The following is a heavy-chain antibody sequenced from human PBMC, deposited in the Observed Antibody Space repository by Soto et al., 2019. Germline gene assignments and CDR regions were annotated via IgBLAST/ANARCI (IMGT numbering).Heavy chain of an antibody. Sequence: SETLSLTCAVSSGSISSSNWWSWVRQPPGKGLEWIGEIYHSGSTNYNPTLKSRVTISVDKSKNQFSLKLSSVTAADTAVYNWARRNRLGYCSGGSCSYLFDYWGQGTLVTVSS. V-gene: IGHV4-4*02. CDR3: ARRNRLGYCSGGSCSYLFDY. D-gene: IGHD2-15*01. J-gene: IGHJ4*02. CDR2: IYHSGST. CDR1: SGSISSSNW.